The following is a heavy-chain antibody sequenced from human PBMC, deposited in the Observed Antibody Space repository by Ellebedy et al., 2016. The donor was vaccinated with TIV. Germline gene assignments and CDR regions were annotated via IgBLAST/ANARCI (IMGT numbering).Heavy chain of an antibody. J-gene: IGHJ6*02. D-gene: IGHD5-18*01. CDR3: ARDRIQLWLRNYGMDV. Sequence: GESLKISCAASGFTFSDYYMSWIRQAPGKGLEWVSYISSSGSTIYYADSVKGRFTISRDNAKNSLYLQMNSLRAEDTAVYYCARDRIQLWLRNYGMDVWGQGTTVTVSS. CDR2: ISSSGSTI. V-gene: IGHV3-11*04. CDR1: GFTFSDYY.